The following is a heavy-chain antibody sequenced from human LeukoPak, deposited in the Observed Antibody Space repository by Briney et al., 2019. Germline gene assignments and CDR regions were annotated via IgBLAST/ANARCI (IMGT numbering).Heavy chain of an antibody. J-gene: IGHJ4*02. Sequence: GGSLRLSCAASGFTFSSYAMSWVRQAPGKGLEWVSAISGSGGSTYYADSVKGRFTISRDNSKNTLYLQMNSLRAEDTAVYYCAKDQAKYEIVPAAPLHWGQGTLVTVSS. CDR2: ISGSGGST. V-gene: IGHV3-23*01. CDR1: GFTFSSYA. CDR3: AKDQAKYEIVPAAPLH. D-gene: IGHD2-2*01.